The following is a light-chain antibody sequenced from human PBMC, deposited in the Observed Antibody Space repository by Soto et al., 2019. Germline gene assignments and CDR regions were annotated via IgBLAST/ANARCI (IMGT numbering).Light chain of an antibody. J-gene: IGLJ2*01. V-gene: IGLV2-14*01. CDR3: SSYTSSSTGVV. CDR2: EVS. CDR1: SSEVGGYNY. Sequence: QSVLTQPASVSGSPGQSITISCTGTSSEVGGYNYVSWYQQHPGKAPKLMIYEVSNRPSGVSNRFSGSKSGNTAALTISGLQAEDEADYYCSSYTSSSTGVVFGGGTKLNVL.